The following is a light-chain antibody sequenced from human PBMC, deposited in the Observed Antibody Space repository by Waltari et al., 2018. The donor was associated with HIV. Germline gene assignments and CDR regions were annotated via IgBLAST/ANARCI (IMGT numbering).Light chain of an antibody. CDR1: ALPTKY. CDR2: HDS. V-gene: IGLV3-25*03. Sequence: SYELTQPPSVSVSPGQTARLTCSGDALPTKYAYWYQQKRGQAPVLVTDHDSERTSGIPERFSGASSGTTITLTSSGVQAEDEADYSCQSADSSVTYVFGTGTKVTVL. CDR3: QSADSSVTYV. J-gene: IGLJ1*01.